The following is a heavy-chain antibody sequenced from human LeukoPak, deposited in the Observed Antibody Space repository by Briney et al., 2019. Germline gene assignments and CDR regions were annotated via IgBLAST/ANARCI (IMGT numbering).Heavy chain of an antibody. CDR1: GYSISSGYY. J-gene: IGHJ4*02. Sequence: SETLSLTCAVSGYSISSGYYWGWIRQPPGKGLEWIGSIYHSGSTYYNPSLKSRVTISVDTSKNQFSLKLSSVTAASTAVYYCARHIVVVQAAIPMGPRFDYWGQGTLVTVSS. D-gene: IGHD2-2*01. V-gene: IGHV4-38-2*01. CDR2: IYHSGST. CDR3: ARHIVVVQAAIPMGPRFDY.